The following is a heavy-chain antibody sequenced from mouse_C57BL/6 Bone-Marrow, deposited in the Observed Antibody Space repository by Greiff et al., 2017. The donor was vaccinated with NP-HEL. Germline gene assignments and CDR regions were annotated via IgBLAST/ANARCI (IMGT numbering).Heavy chain of an antibody. Sequence: VHLVESGPELVKPGASVKISCKASGYAFSSSWMNWVKQRPGKGLEWIGRIYPGDGDTNYNGKFKGKATLTADKSSSTAYMQLSSLTSEDSAVYFCARRSYYAMDYWGQGTSVTVSS. J-gene: IGHJ4*01. CDR3: ARRSYYAMDY. V-gene: IGHV1-82*01. CDR1: GYAFSSSW. CDR2: IYPGDGDT.